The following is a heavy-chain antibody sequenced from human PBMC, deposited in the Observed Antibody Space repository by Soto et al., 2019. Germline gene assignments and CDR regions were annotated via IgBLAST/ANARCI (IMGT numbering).Heavy chain of an antibody. V-gene: IGHV3-23*01. J-gene: IGHJ4*02. CDR3: AKDQDYYGSGTGPFDY. Sequence: GESLKISCAASGFTFSSYAMSWVRQAPGKGLEWVSAISGSGGSTYYADSVKGRFTISRDNSKNTLYLQMNSLRAEDTAVYYCAKDQDYYGSGTGPFDYWGQGTLVTVSS. CDR2: ISGSGGST. CDR1: GFTFSSYA. D-gene: IGHD3-10*01.